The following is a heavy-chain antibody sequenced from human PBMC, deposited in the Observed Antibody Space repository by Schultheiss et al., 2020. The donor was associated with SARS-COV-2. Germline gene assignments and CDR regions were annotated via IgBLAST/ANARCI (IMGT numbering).Heavy chain of an antibody. CDR3: ARDAVDYYGSGRPIDY. CDR2: VSYDGSNK. Sequence: GGSLRLSCAASGFTVSSNYMSWVRQAPGKGLEWVAVVSYDGSNKYYADSVKGRFTISRDNSKNTLYLQMNSLRAEDTAVYYCARDAVDYYGSGRPIDYWGQGALVTVSS. D-gene: IGHD3-10*01. CDR1: GFTVSSNY. J-gene: IGHJ4*02. V-gene: IGHV3-30*03.